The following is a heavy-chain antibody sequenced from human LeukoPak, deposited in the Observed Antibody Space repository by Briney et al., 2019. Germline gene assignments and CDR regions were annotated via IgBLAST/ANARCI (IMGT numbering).Heavy chain of an antibody. CDR1: GFTFSSYS. D-gene: IGHD3-10*01. V-gene: IGHV3-48*04. CDR3: ARDPSGSGSYYNWFDP. CDR2: ISSSGSTM. J-gene: IGHJ5*02. Sequence: GGSLRLSCAASGFTFSSYSMNWVRQAPGKGLEWVSYISSSGSTMYYADSVKGRFTISRDNAKNSLYLQMNSLRAEDTAVYYCARDPSGSGSYYNWFDPWGQGTLVTVSS.